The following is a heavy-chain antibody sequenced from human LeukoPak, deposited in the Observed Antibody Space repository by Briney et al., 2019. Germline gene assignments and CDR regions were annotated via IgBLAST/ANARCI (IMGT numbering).Heavy chain of an antibody. CDR1: GGSFRGYY. J-gene: IGHJ4*02. V-gene: IGHV4-34*01. CDR3: ARGLISRDLFFDY. CDR2: INHSGST. D-gene: IGHD2/OR15-2a*01. Sequence: KPSETLSLTCAVYGGSFRGYYWSWIRQPPGKGLEWIGEINHSGSTNYNPSLKSRVTISVDTSKNQFSLKLSSVTAADTAVYYCARGLISRDLFFDYWGQGTLVTVSS.